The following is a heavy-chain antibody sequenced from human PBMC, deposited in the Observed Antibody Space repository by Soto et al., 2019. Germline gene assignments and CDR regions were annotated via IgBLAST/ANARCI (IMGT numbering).Heavy chain of an antibody. J-gene: IGHJ4*02. Sequence: QVQLVQSGAEVKKPETSVNVSCKASGYTFTVYYMHWVRQAPGQGLEWMGWINPKSGGTMYPQKFQDRDTMTWDTSISTAYRALTRLRSDDTAVYYCARDLANGGGSAGFDYWGQATLVTVSS. D-gene: IGHD1-26*01. CDR3: ARDLANGGGSAGFDY. V-gene: IGHV1-2*02. CDR2: INPKSGGT. CDR1: GYTFTVYY.